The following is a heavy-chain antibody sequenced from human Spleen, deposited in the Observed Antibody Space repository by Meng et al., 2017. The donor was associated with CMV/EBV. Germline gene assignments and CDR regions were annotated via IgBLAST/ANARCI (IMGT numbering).Heavy chain of an antibody. Sequence: GGSLRLSCAASGFTFDDYAMHWVRQVPGKGLEWVSGISWNSGSIGYADSVKGRFTISRDNAKNSLYLQMNSLRAEDTAVYYCAREYDFWSGPPLYYYYGMDVWGQGTTVTVSS. CDR1: GFTFDDYA. CDR3: AREYDFWSGPPLYYYYGMDV. D-gene: IGHD3-3*01. V-gene: IGHV3-9*01. J-gene: IGHJ6*02. CDR2: ISWNSGSI.